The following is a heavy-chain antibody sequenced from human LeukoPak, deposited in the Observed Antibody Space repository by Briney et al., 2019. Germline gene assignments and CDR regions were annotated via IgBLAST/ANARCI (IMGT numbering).Heavy chain of an antibody. CDR3: ARDPGAYYDSSGYLNWFDP. D-gene: IGHD3-22*01. J-gene: IGHJ5*02. Sequence: SETLSLTCTVSGGSINTRNYYWGWIRQPPGKGLEWFGSMHHSGSTYYNPSLKVRVTTSVDTSKNQLSLKLSSVPAADTPVYYCARDPGAYYDSSGYLNWFDPWGQGTLVTVSS. CDR2: MHHSGST. CDR1: GGSINTRNYY. V-gene: IGHV4-39*07.